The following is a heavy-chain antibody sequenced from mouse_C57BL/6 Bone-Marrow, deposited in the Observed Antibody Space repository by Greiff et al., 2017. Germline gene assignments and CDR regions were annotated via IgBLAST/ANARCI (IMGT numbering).Heavy chain of an antibody. J-gene: IGHJ3*01. CDR2: IDPSDSYT. Sequence: QVQLQQPGAALVMPGASVTLSCKASGYTFTSYWMHWVKPRPGQGLEWIGEIDPSDSYTNYHQKFKGQSPLPVDKSSSTAYMQLSSLASEDCAVYYCAKKSNFTWFAYWGKGTLVTVSA. CDR3: AKKSNFTWFAY. CDR1: GYTFTSYW. D-gene: IGHD2-5*01. V-gene: IGHV1-69*01.